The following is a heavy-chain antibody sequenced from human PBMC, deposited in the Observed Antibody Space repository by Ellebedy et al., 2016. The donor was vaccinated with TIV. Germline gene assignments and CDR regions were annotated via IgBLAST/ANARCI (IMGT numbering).Heavy chain of an antibody. V-gene: IGHV3-23*01. J-gene: IGHJ4*02. Sequence: PGGSLRLSCAASGFTFSSFAMNWVRQAPGKRLEWVSFISGSAGSTYYADSVKGRFTISRDNSKNTLYLQMNSLRVEDTARYYCASNVDTAKVRGNYWGQGTLVTVSS. CDR3: ASNVDTAKVRGNY. D-gene: IGHD5-18*01. CDR1: GFTFSSFA. CDR2: ISGSAGST.